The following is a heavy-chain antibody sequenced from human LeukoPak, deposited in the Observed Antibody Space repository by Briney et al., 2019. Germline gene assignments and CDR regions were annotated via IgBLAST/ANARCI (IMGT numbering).Heavy chain of an antibody. J-gene: IGHJ4*02. Sequence: PGGSLRLSCATSRFTSDDFGIRWVRQAPGKGLEWVCFISADGTSTFYADSVRGRFTISRDNSKNSLYLQMNSLRTEDTAFYYCAKETDNWGQGTLVTVSS. V-gene: IGHV3-43*02. CDR3: AKETDN. CDR2: ISADGTST. CDR1: RFTSDDFG.